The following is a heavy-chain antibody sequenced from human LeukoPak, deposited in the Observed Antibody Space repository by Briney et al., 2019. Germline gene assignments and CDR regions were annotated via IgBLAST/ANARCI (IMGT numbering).Heavy chain of an antibody. D-gene: IGHD6-13*01. J-gene: IGHJ4*02. CDR1: GFTFSSTT. Sequence: GGSLRLPCVASGFTFSSTTMGWVRQAPGGGLEWVSSITAIDGRTYYADSVRGRFTISRDNSKNTVYLQLYSLRAGDTAIYYCTKDRRGPAAGTWYFDSWGQGTLVTVSS. V-gene: IGHV3-23*01. CDR3: TKDRRGPAAGTWYFDS. CDR2: ITAIDGRT.